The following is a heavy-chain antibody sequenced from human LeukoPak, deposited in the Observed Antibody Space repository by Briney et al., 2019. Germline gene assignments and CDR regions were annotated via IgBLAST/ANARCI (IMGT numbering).Heavy chain of an antibody. CDR1: GGSISSSNW. J-gene: IGHJ4*02. CDR2: IYHSGST. CDR3: AGLKDWDSSGWSHFDY. D-gene: IGHD6-19*01. V-gene: IGHV4-4*02. Sequence: KPSGTLSLTCAVSGGSISSSNWWSWVRQPPGKGLEWIGEIYHSGSTNYNPSLMSRVTISVDKSKDQASLKLSSVTAADTAVYYCAGLKDWDSSGWSHFDYWGQGTLVTVSS.